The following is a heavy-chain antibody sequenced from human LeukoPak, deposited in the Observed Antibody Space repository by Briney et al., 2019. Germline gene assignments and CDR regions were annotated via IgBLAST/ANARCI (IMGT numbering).Heavy chain of an antibody. Sequence: GGSLRLSSAASGFTFDDYAMHWVRQAPGKGLEWVSGISWNSGSIGYADSVKGRFTISRDNAKDSLYLQMNSLRAEDTALYYCAKAGGSIVGASTSLYYFDYWGQGTLVTVSS. CDR3: AKAGGSIVGASTSLYYFDY. J-gene: IGHJ4*02. CDR1: GFTFDDYA. D-gene: IGHD1-26*01. CDR2: ISWNSGSI. V-gene: IGHV3-9*01.